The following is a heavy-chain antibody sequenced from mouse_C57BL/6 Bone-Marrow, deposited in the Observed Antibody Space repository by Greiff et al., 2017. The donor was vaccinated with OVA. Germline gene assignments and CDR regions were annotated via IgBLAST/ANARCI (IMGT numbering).Heavy chain of an antibody. V-gene: IGHV1-52*01. CDR3: ARLRGSSYYFAY. D-gene: IGHD1-1*01. J-gene: IGHJ3*01. CDR1: GYTFTSYW. CDR2: IDPSDSET. Sequence: QVQLQQPGAELVRPGSSVKLSCKASGYTFTSYWMHWVKQRPIQGLEWIGNIDPSDSETHYNQKFKDKATLTVDKSSSTAYMQLSSLTSEDSAVYYCARLRGSSYYFAYWGQGTLVTVSA.